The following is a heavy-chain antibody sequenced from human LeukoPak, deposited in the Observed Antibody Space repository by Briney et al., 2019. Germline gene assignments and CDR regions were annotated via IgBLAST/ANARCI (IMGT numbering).Heavy chain of an antibody. V-gene: IGHV1-24*01. CDR1: GYTLTELS. J-gene: IGHJ6*03. CDR2: FDPEDGET. D-gene: IGHD2-2*01. CDR3: ATADIVVVPAAPDYYYYMDV. Sequence: ASVKVSCKVSGYTLTELSMHWVRQAPGKGLEWMGGFDPEDGETIYAQKFQGRVTTTGDTSTDTAYMELSSLRSEDTAVYYCATADIVVVPAAPDYYYYMDVWGKGTTVTVSS.